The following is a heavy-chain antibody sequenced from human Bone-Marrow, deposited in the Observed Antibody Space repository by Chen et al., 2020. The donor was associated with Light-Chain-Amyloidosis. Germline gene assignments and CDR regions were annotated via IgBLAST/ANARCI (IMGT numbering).Heavy chain of an antibody. CDR2: IYDSGST. D-gene: IGHD3-3*01. Sequence: QLQLQESGPGLVKPSETLSLTCTVSGGSISSSSYYWGWIRQPPGKGLEWVGSIYDSGSTYYIPSLKSRVTISVDTSMHQISLSLSSVTAGDTAVYYCARQYYDFWRGSYYFGYWGQGTLVTVSA. CDR3: ARQYYDFWRGSYYFGY. V-gene: IGHV4-39*01. J-gene: IGHJ4*02. CDR1: GGSISSSSYY.